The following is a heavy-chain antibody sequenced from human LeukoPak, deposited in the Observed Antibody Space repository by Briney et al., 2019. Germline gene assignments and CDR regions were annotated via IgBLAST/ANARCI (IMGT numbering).Heavy chain of an antibody. CDR2: IYYSGST. D-gene: IGHD6-13*01. CDR3: ARGRIAAAGTLDNSYYYYMDV. J-gene: IGHJ6*03. Sequence: PSETLSLTCIVSGGSISSYYWSWIRQPPGKGLEWIGYIYYSGSTNYNPSLKSRVTISVDTSKNQFSLKLSSVTAADTAVYYCARGRIAAAGTLDNSYYYYMDVWGKGTTVTISS. CDR1: GGSISSYY. V-gene: IGHV4-59*12.